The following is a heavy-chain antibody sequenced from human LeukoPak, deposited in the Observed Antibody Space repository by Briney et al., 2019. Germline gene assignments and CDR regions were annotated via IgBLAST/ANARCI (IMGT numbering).Heavy chain of an antibody. Sequence: SETVSLTCTVSGDSINRYYWSWMRQPAGKGLVWLGRIYTSGSTNYNPSLKSRVTMSVDTSKNQFSLKLSYVTAADTSVYYCARRSSVGAFDYWGQGNLVTVSS. V-gene: IGHV4-4*07. CDR3: ARRSSVGAFDY. J-gene: IGHJ4*02. D-gene: IGHD1-26*01. CDR1: GDSINRYY. CDR2: IYTSGST.